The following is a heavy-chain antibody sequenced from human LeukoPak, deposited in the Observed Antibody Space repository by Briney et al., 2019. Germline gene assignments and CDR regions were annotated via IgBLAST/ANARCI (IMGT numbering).Heavy chain of an antibody. Sequence: PSETLSLTCAVSGGSFSGYYWSWIRQPPGKGLEWIGEINHSGSTNYNPSLKSRVTISVDTSKNQFSLKLSSVTAADTAVYYCARGAHCGGDCYSSYYYYGMDVWGQGTTVTVSS. CDR2: INHSGST. V-gene: IGHV4-34*01. CDR3: ARGAHCGGDCYSSYYYYGMDV. D-gene: IGHD2-21*02. J-gene: IGHJ6*02. CDR1: GGSFSGYY.